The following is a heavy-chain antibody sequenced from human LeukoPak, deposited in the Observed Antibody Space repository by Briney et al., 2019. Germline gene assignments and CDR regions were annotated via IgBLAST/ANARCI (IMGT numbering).Heavy chain of an antibody. J-gene: IGHJ5*02. CDR3: AXXXXVTTEYNWFDP. V-gene: IGHV1-2*02. CDR2: INPNSGGT. D-gene: IGHD1-1*01. Sequence: GASVKVSCKASGYTFTGYYLHWVRQAPGQGLEWMGWINPNSGGTNYAQKFQGRVTMTRDTSISTAYMELRRLKSDDTAVYYCAXXXXVTTEYNWFDPWGQGTLVTVSS. CDR1: GYTFTGYY.